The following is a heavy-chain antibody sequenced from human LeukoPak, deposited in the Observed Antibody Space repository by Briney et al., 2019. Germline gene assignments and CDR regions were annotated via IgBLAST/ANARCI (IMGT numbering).Heavy chain of an antibody. V-gene: IGHV4-31*03. CDR1: GGSISSGGYY. CDR2: IYYSGST. Sequence: KASENLSLNCTVSGGSISSGGYYWSCIRQHPGKGLEWIGYIYYSGSTYYNPSLKSRVTISVDTSKNQFSLKLSSVTAADTAVYYCARTYCSGGSCYRDPYYYGMDVWGQGTTVTVSS. D-gene: IGHD2-15*01. J-gene: IGHJ6*02. CDR3: ARTYCSGGSCYRDPYYYGMDV.